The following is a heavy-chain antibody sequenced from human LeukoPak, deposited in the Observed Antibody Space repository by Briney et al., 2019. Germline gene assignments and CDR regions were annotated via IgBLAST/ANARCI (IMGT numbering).Heavy chain of an antibody. CDR1: GGTFSSYA. V-gene: IGHV1-69*01. J-gene: IGHJ5*02. CDR2: IIPIFGTA. D-gene: IGHD6-19*01. CDR3: ARVGWGSDWFDP. Sequence: ASVKVSCKASGGTFSSYAISWVRQAPGQGLEWMGGIIPIFGTANYAQKFQGRVTITADESTSTAYMELSSLRSEDTAVYYCARVGWGSDWFDPWGQGTLVTVSS.